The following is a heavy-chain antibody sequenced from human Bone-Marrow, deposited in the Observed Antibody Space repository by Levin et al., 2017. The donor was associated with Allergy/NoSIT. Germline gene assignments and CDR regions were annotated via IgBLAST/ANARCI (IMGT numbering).Heavy chain of an antibody. CDR2: IYYNGNT. V-gene: IGHV4-59*01. Sequence: SQTLSLTCTVSGGSISSYYWSWIRQPPGKGLEWIGYIYYNGNTNYSPSLKSRVTISVYTTNNQFLLDLNSVTAADTAVYYCARQLQDYAFDIWGQGTMVTVSS. CDR3: ARQLQDYAFDI. CDR1: GGSISSYY. J-gene: IGHJ3*02. D-gene: IGHD2-2*01.